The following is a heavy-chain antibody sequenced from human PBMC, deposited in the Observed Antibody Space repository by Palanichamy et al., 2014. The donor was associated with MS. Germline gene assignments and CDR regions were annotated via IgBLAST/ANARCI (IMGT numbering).Heavy chain of an antibody. CDR1: GFSFGSYG. Sequence: QVQLLESGGGVVQPGKSLRLSCEGSGFSFGSYGIHWVRQAPGKGLEWVAVISYDGSHEYYGDSVKGRFTTSRDNSQNTVYLQMNSVRPEDTAVYFCAKDIDNGDLYHYYMDVWGKGTTVIVS. V-gene: IGHV3-30*18. CDR2: ISYDGSHE. D-gene: IGHD4/OR15-4a*01. CDR3: AKDIDNGDLYHYYMDV. J-gene: IGHJ6*03.